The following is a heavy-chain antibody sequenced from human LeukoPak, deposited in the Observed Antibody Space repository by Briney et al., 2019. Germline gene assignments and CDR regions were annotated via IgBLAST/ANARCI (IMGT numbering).Heavy chain of an antibody. D-gene: IGHD3-16*01. V-gene: IGHV4-59*01. J-gene: IGHJ4*02. CDR2: ISSSGST. CDR1: GDSFSIYH. Sequence: PSETLSLTCTVSVSGDSFSIYHWSWLRQPLGKGLEWIGYISSSGSTSCNLSLKSRVTISVDTSKNQFSLKLSSVTAADTAVYHCARVGRGDHTWGSYYCDHWGQGTLVSVSS. CDR3: ARVGRGDHTWGSYYCDH.